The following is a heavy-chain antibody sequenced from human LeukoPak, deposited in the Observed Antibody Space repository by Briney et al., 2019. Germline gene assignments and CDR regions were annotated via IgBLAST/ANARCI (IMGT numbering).Heavy chain of an antibody. CDR1: GGSFSGYY. Sequence: SETLSLTCPVYGGSFSGYYWSWLRPPQGKGLEWIGSIHYSGSTYYKPSFKSRVSIFADTAKSQVSLRLTSVTAADTAVYYCARNKYDTAFDIWGRGTVVTVSS. CDR3: ARNKYDTAFDI. CDR2: IHYSGST. J-gene: IGHJ3*02. D-gene: IGHD3-22*01. V-gene: IGHV4-34*01.